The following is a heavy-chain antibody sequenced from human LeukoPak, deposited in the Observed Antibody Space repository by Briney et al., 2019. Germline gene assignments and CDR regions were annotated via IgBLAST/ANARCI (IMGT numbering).Heavy chain of an antibody. Sequence: ASVKVSCKASGYTFTSYYMHWVRQAPGQGLEWMGIINPSGGSTSYAQKFQGRVTMTRDTSTSTVYMELSSLRSEHTAVYYCARDLRDTAMVNPMYYFDYWGQGTLVTVSS. J-gene: IGHJ4*02. CDR3: ARDLRDTAMVNPMYYFDY. CDR2: INPSGGST. V-gene: IGHV1-46*01. CDR1: GYTFTSYY. D-gene: IGHD5-18*01.